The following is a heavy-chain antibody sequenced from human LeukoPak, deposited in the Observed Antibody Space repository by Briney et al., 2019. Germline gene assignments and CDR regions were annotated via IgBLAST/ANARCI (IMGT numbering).Heavy chain of an antibody. CDR2: ISYDGSNK. J-gene: IGHJ4*02. V-gene: IGHV3-30-3*01. D-gene: IGHD6-19*01. CDR3: ARASSGWDQLSDYFDY. CDR1: GFTFSSYA. Sequence: GGSLRLSCAASGFTFSSYAMHWVRQAPGKGLEWVAVISYDGSNKYYADSVKGRFTISRDNSKNTLYLQMNSLRAEDTAVYYCARASSGWDQLSDYFDYWGQGTLVTVSS.